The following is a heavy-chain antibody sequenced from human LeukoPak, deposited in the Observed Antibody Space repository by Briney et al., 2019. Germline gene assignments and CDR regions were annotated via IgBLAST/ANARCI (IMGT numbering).Heavy chain of an antibody. CDR3: ARRAGIYSHPYDY. CDR1: GFTVSSHS. Sequence: GGSLRLSCTVSGFTVSSHSMSWVRQAPGKGLEWVSFISNSAETHYSDSVKGRFSISRDSSKNTLYLQMNSLTAEDTAVYYCARRAGIYSHPYDYWGQGTLVTVSS. J-gene: IGHJ4*02. CDR2: ISNSAET. D-gene: IGHD1-14*01. V-gene: IGHV3-53*01.